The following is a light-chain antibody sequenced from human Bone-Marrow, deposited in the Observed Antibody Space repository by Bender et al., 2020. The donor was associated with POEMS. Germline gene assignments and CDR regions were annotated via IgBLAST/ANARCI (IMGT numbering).Light chain of an antibody. CDR1: ALPKKY. CDR3: YSTDSSGNHRV. Sequence: SYELTQPPSVSVSPGQTARITCSGDALPKKYTYWYQQKSGQAPVLVISEDDERPAGIPERFSGSSSGTLATLTISGAQVEDEGVYYCYSTDSSGNHRVFGTGTQVSVL. J-gene: IGLJ1*01. CDR2: EDD. V-gene: IGLV3-10*01.